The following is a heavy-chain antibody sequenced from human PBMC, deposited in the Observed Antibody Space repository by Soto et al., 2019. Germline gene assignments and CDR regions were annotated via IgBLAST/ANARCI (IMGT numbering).Heavy chain of an antibody. D-gene: IGHD4-4*01. Sequence: ASVKVSCKVSGYTLTELSMHWVRQAPGKGLEWMGGFDPEDGETIYAQKFQGRVTMTEDTSTDTAYMELSSLRSEDTAVYYCATAASLSDYSNPPAPNFDYWGQGTLVTV. CDR3: ATAASLSDYSNPPAPNFDY. CDR1: GYTLTELS. V-gene: IGHV1-24*01. J-gene: IGHJ4*02. CDR2: FDPEDGET.